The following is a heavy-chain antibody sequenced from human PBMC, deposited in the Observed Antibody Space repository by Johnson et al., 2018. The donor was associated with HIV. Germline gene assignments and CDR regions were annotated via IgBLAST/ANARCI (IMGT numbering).Heavy chain of an antibody. J-gene: IGHJ3*02. CDR3: ARDASLRFLEWFDAFDI. CDR2: ISSSGSTI. Sequence: QVQLVESGGGLVKPGGSLRLSCAASGLPFSDYYMSWIHQAPGKGLEWVSYISSSGSTIYYADSVKGRFTISRDNAKNSLYLQMNSLRAEDTAVYYCARDASLRFLEWFDAFDIWGQGTMVSVSS. V-gene: IGHV3-11*04. CDR1: GLPFSDYY. D-gene: IGHD3-3*01.